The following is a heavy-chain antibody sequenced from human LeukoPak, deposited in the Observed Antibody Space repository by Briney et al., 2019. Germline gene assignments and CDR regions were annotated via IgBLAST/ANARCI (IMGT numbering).Heavy chain of an antibody. V-gene: IGHV3-23*01. CDR3: AKDLSGYPGY. D-gene: IGHD3-22*01. CDR2: ISGSGGST. Sequence: GGSLRLSCAASGFTITIYAMNWVRQAPGKGLEWVSAISGSGGSTCYADSVKGRFTISRDNAKNTLYLQMNSLRAEDTAVYYCAKDLSGYPGYWGQGTLVTVSS. CDR1: GFTITIYA. J-gene: IGHJ4*02.